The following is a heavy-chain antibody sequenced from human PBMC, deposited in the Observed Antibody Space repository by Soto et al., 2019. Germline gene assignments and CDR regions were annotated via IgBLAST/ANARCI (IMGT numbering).Heavy chain of an antibody. CDR3: ARDVFVPYDSSGYYYRYFDY. J-gene: IGHJ4*02. V-gene: IGHV4-61*01. D-gene: IGHD3-22*01. CDR2: IYYSGST. CDR1: GGSVSSGSYY. Sequence: PSETLSLTCTVSGGSVSSGSYYWSWIRQPPGKGLEWIGYIYYSGSTNYNPSLKSRVTISVDTSKNQFSLKLSSVTAADTAVYYCARDVFVPYDSSGYYYRYFDYWGQGTLVTVSS.